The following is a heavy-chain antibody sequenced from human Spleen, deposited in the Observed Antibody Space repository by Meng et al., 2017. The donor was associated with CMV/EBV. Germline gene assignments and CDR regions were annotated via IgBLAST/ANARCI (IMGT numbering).Heavy chain of an antibody. Sequence: ASGFTFSSYWMSWVRQAPGKGLEWVANIKQDGSEKYYVDSVKGRFTISRDNAKNSLYLQMNSLRAEDTAVYYCARWKGPLTAPRFDYWGQGTLVTVSS. D-gene: IGHD1-20*01. CDR2: IKQDGSEK. J-gene: IGHJ4*02. CDR3: ARWKGPLTAPRFDY. CDR1: GFTFSSYW. V-gene: IGHV3-7*01.